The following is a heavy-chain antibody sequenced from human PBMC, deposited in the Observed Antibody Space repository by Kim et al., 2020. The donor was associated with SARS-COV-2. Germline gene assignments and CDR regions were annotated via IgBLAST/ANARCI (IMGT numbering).Heavy chain of an antibody. CDR1: GFTFDDYA. D-gene: IGHD1-26*01. CDR3: AKDAYGGNSGGIDY. Sequence: SLRLSCAASGFTFDDYAMHWVRQAPGKGLEWVSGLSWNSGRISYADSVKGRFTISRDNAKNSLYLQMNSLRAEDTALYYCAKDAYGGNSGGIDYWGQGTLVTVSS. V-gene: IGHV3-9*01. CDR2: LSWNSGRI. J-gene: IGHJ4*02.